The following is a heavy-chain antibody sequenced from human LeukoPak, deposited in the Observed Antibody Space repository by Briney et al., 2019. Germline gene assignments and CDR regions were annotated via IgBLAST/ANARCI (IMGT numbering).Heavy chain of an antibody. CDR2: IYYSGGT. D-gene: IGHD2-2*02. Sequence: SETLSLTRTVSGGSISSSSYYWGWIRQPAGTGLERIGSIYYSGGTHYNPSLKSRVTISVDTSKNQFSLKLSSVTAADTAVYYCARSWYCSSTSCYTVDYYYMDVWGKGTTVTVS. CDR1: GGSISSSSYY. CDR3: ARSWYCSSTSCYTVDYYYMDV. V-gene: IGHV4-39*07. J-gene: IGHJ6*03.